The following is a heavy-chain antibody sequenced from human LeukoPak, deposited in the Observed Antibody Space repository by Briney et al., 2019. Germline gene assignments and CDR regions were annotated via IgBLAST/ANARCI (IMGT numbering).Heavy chain of an antibody. CDR3: AKDLSSSSRGDAFDI. D-gene: IGHD6-13*01. V-gene: IGHV3-74*01. Sequence: GGSLRLSCAASGNYWMHWVRQAPGKGLVWVSHINSDGSWTSYADSVKGRFTISRDNSKNTLYLQMNSLRAEDTAVYYCAKDLSSSSRGDAFDIWGQGTMVTVSS. CDR1: GNYW. J-gene: IGHJ3*02. CDR2: INSDGSWT.